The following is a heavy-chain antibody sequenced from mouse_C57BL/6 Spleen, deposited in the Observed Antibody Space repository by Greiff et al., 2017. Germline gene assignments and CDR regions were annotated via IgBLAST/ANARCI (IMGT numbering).Heavy chain of an antibody. CDR1: GFTFSDYG. CDR3: ARNWDVGAMDY. J-gene: IGHJ4*01. Sequence: EVKLMESGGGLVKPGGSLKLSCAASGFTFSDYGMHWVRQAPEKGLEWVAYISSGRSTIYYADTVKGRFTISRDNAKNTLFLQMTSLRSEDTAMYYCARNWDVGAMDYWGQGTSVTVSS. V-gene: IGHV5-17*01. D-gene: IGHD4-1*01. CDR2: ISSGRSTI.